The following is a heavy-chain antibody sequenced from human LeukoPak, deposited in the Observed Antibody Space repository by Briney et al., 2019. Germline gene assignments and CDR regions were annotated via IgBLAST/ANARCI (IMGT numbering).Heavy chain of an antibody. Sequence: GGSLRLSCAASGFTFSSYWMHWVRQAPGKGLVWVSRINSDGSTTNYADSVKGRFTISRDNAKNTLYLQMNSLRAEDTAVYYCTAAPMSGYTYTLGYWGQGTLVTVSS. CDR2: INSDGSTT. V-gene: IGHV3-74*01. CDR3: TAAPMSGYTYTLGY. D-gene: IGHD5-12*01. J-gene: IGHJ4*02. CDR1: GFTFSSYW.